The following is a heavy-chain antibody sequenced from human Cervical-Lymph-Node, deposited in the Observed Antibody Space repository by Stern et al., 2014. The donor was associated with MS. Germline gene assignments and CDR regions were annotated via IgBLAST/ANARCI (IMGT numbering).Heavy chain of an antibody. Sequence: EVQLVESGGGLVQPGRSLRLSCAASGFTFDDYAIHWVRQAPGKGLEWVSGISWNSGSIGYADSVKGRFTISRDNAKNSLYLQMNSLRAEDTALYYCAKGRGYILDYWGQGTLVTVSS. CDR2: ISWNSGSI. J-gene: IGHJ4*02. D-gene: IGHD5-18*01. V-gene: IGHV3-9*01. CDR1: GFTFDDYA. CDR3: AKGRGYILDY.